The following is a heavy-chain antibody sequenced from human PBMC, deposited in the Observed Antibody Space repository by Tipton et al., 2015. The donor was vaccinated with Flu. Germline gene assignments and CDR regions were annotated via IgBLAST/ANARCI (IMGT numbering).Heavy chain of an antibody. V-gene: IGHV4-61*08. CDR2: IRHSGTT. J-gene: IGHJ4*02. Sequence: TLSLTCTVSGGSVSSDDYYWNWIRQPPGKGLEWIAYIRHSGTTNYSPSLRSRVTISVDTSKNQFSLMLRSVTAADTAVYYCARLSYYDVDLKNFYFDYWGQGALVTVSS. CDR3: ARLSYYDVDLKNFYFDY. CDR1: GGSVSSDDYY. D-gene: IGHD3-10*02.